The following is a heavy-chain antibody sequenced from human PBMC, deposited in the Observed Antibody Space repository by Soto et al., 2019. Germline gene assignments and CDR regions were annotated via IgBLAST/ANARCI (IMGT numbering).Heavy chain of an antibody. CDR1: GYTFTSYA. V-gene: IGHV7-4-1*01. CDR2: INTNTGNP. J-gene: IGHJ6*02. D-gene: IGHD3-9*01. Sequence: ASVKVSCKASGYTFTSYAMNWGRQAPGQGLEWMGWINTNTGNPTYAQGFTGRVVFSLDTSVSPAYLQLGSLKAEATAVYYSASDAPTLLRYFDWLSNSNYGMDVWGQGTTVTVSS. CDR3: ASDAPTLLRYFDWLSNSNYGMDV.